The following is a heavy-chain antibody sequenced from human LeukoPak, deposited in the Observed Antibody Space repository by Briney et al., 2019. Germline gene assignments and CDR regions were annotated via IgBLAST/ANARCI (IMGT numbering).Heavy chain of an antibody. CDR3: AREDYGDYGGGDY. J-gene: IGHJ4*02. CDR2: INPNSGCT. CDR1: GYTFTGYY. D-gene: IGHD4-17*01. Sequence: ASVKVSCKASGYTFTGYYMHWVRQAPGQGLEWMGWINPNSGCTNYAQKFQGRVTMTRDTSISTAYMELSSLRPEDTAVYYCAREDYGDYGGGDYWGQGTLVTVSS. V-gene: IGHV1-2*02.